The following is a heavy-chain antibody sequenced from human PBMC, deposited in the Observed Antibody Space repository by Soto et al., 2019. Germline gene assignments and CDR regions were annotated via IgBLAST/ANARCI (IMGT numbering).Heavy chain of an antibody. Sequence: GGSLRLSCAASGFTFSSYSMSWVRQAPGKGLEWVSAISGSGGSTYYADSVKGRFTISRDNSKNTLYLQMNSLRAEDTAVYYCAKDGNPIPYLTGYYRLGWFDPWGQGTLVTVSS. CDR3: AKDGNPIPYLTGYYRLGWFDP. D-gene: IGHD3-9*01. V-gene: IGHV3-23*01. J-gene: IGHJ5*02. CDR2: ISGSGGST. CDR1: GFTFSSYS.